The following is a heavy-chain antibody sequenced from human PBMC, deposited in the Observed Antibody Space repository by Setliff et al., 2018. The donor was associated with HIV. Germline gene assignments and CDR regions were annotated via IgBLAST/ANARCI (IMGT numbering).Heavy chain of an antibody. CDR3: ARIVRWELVATSTFFYYYMDV. J-gene: IGHJ6*03. CDR2: IYYTGST. D-gene: IGHD1-26*01. V-gene: IGHV4-39*01. Sequence: PSETLSLTCTVSGDSIGSSSYYWAWIRQPPGKGLEYIGNIYYTGSTHHNPSLESRVATSVDTSKNQFSLKLSSVTAADTAVYYCARIVRWELVATSTFFYYYMDVWGKGTTVTVSS. CDR1: GDSIGSSSYY.